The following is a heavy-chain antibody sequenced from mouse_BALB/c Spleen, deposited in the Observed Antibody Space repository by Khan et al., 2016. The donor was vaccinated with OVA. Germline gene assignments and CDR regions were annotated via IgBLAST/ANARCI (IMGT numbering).Heavy chain of an antibody. V-gene: IGHV5-6*01. CDR3: ARLAYYYDSEGFAY. J-gene: IGHJ3*01. CDR2: VSTGGHYT. D-gene: IGHD1-1*01. Sequence: EVQGVESGGDVVKPGGSLKLSCAASGFTFSTYGMSWVRQTPDKRLEWVATVSTGGHYTYYSDTVKGRFTISRDNAKNTLYLQMSSLKSEDTAMFYCARLAYYYDSEGFAYWGQGTLVTVSA. CDR1: GFTFSTYG.